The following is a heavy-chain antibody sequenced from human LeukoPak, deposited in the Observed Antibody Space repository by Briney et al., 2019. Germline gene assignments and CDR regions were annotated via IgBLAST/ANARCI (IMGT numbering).Heavy chain of an antibody. CDR2: MNPNSGNT. D-gene: IGHD3-10*01. Sequence: ASVKVSCKASGYTFTSYDINWVRQATGQGLEWMGWMNPNSGNTGYAQKFQGRVTMTRNTSISTAYMELSSLRSEDTAVYYCARGQGELLWFGELIRGAARENWFDPWGQGTLVTVSS. V-gene: IGHV1-8*01. J-gene: IGHJ5*02. CDR3: ARGQGELLWFGELIRGAARENWFDP. CDR1: GYTFTSYD.